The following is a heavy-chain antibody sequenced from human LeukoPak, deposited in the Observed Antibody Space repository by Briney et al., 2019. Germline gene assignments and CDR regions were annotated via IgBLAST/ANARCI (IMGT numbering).Heavy chain of an antibody. V-gene: IGHV4-59*12. CDR3: ARVGRRGRFDY. CDR2: IYYSGST. D-gene: IGHD3-10*01. J-gene: IGHJ4*02. Sequence: SETLSLTCTVSGGYISSYYWSWIRRPPGKGLEWIGYIYYSGSTNYNPSLKSRVTISVDTSKNQFSLKLSSVTAADTAVYYCARVGRRGRFDYWGQGTLVTVSS. CDR1: GGYISSYY.